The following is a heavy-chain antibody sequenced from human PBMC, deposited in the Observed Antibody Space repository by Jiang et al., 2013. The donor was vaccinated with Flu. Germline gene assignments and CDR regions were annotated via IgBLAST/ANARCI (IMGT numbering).Heavy chain of an antibody. Sequence: QTLSLTCAIYGDSVSSDSAAWNWIRQSPSRGLEWLGRAYYRSKWYNDYAVSVKSRITIKPDTTKNQFSLQLNSVTPEDTAVYYCARAFGISAVALDVWGQGTTVSVSS. D-gene: IGHD6-25*01. CDR1: GDSVSSDSAA. V-gene: IGHV6-1*01. J-gene: IGHJ6*02. CDR2: AYYRSKWYN. CDR3: ARAFGISAVALDV.